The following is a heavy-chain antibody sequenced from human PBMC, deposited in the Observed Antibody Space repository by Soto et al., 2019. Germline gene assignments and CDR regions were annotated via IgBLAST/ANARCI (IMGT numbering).Heavy chain of an antibody. CDR1: GYTLTELS. Sequence: ASVKVSCKVSGYTLTELSIHWVRQAPGEGLEWMGGFDLENGETIYAQRFQGRVTMTEESSADTPYMELSSLRSEDTAVYYCAREPIAARPGWFDPWGQGTLVTVSS. V-gene: IGHV1-24*01. J-gene: IGHJ5*02. D-gene: IGHD6-6*01. CDR2: FDLENGET. CDR3: AREPIAARPGWFDP.